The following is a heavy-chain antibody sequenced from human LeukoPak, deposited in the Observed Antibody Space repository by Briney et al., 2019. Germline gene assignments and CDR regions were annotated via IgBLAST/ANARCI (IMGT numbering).Heavy chain of an antibody. CDR2: IYYSGST. V-gene: IGHV4-39*01. CDR1: GGSISSSSYY. J-gene: IGHJ3*02. CDR3: AGNHVGAFDI. D-gene: IGHD1-14*01. Sequence: SETLSLTCTVSGGSISSSSYYWGWIRQPPGKGLEWIGSIYYSGSTYYNPSLKSRVTISVDTSKNQFSLKLSSVTAADTAVYYCAGNHVGAFDIWGQGTMVTASS.